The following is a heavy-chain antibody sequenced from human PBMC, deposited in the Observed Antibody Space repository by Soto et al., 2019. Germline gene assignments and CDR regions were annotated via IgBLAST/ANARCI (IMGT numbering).Heavy chain of an antibody. D-gene: IGHD6-19*01. CDR3: AREGYSSGWTQRYYYYGMDV. J-gene: IGHJ6*02. CDR2: IIPIFGTA. CDR1: GGTFSSYA. Sequence: EASVKVSCKASGGTFSSYAISWVRQAPGQGLEWMGGIIPIFGTANYAQKFQGRVTITADESTSTAYMELSSLRSEDTAVYYCAREGYSSGWTQRYYYYGMDVWGQGTTVTVSS. V-gene: IGHV1-69*13.